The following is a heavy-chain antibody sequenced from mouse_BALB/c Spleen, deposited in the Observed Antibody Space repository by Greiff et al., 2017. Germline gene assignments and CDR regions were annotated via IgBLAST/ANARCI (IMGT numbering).Heavy chain of an antibody. CDR1: GYTFSSYW. V-gene: IGHV1-9*01. CDR2: ILPGSGST. CDR3: ARRGNYRYEGYAMDY. D-gene: IGHD2-14*01. Sequence: QVQLQQSGAELMKPGASVKISCKATGYTFSSYWIEWVKQRPGHGLEWIGEILPGSGSTNYNEKFKGKATFTADTSSNTAYMQLSSLTSEDSAVYYCARRGNYRYEGYAMDYWGQGTSVTVSS. J-gene: IGHJ4*01.